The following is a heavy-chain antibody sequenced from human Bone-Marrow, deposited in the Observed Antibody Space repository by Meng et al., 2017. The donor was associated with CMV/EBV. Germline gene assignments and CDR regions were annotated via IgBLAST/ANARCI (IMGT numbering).Heavy chain of an antibody. Sequence: SLKISCAASGFTFDDYAMHWVRQAPGKGLEWVSGISWNSGSIGYADSVKGRFTISRDNAKNSLYLQMNSLRAEDTAVYYCARAGGYQRAQGYAFDIWGQGTMVTVSS. CDR1: GFTFDDYA. V-gene: IGHV3-9*01. J-gene: IGHJ3*02. CDR2: ISWNSGSI. D-gene: IGHD2-2*01. CDR3: ARAGGYQRAQGYAFDI.